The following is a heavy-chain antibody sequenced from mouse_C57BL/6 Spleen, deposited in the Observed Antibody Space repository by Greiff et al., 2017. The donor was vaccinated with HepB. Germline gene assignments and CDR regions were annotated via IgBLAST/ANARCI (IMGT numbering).Heavy chain of an antibody. CDR2: IHPNSGST. CDR3: ARAGSSLRYFDV. J-gene: IGHJ1*03. V-gene: IGHV1-64*01. CDR1: GYTFTSYW. Sequence: QVQLKQPGAELVKPGASVKLSCKASGYTFTSYWMHWVKQRPGQGLEWIGMIHPNSGSTNYNEKFKSKATLTVDKSSSTAYMQLSSLTSEDSAVYYCARAGSSLRYFDVWGTGTTVTVSS. D-gene: IGHD1-1*01.